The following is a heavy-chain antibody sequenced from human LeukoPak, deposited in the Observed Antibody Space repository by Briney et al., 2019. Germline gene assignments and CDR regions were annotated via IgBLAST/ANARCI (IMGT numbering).Heavy chain of an antibody. V-gene: IGHV3-74*01. CDR1: GFTSTNYW. D-gene: IGHD6-19*01. Sequence: GGSLRLSCAASGFTSTNYWMHWVRQAPGKGLVWVSRVLSDGSRISYADSVKGRFTISRDNAKNTLYLQMDSLRAEDTAVYYCARVAVGGTRAFDIWGQGTTVTVSS. CDR2: VLSDGSRI. CDR3: ARVAVGGTRAFDI. J-gene: IGHJ3*02.